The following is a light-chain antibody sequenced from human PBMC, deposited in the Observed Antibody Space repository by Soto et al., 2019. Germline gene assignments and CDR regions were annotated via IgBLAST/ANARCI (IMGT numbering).Light chain of an antibody. J-gene: IGKJ2*01. Sequence: DIQMTQSPSSLSASVGDRVTITCRASQSISSYLNWYQQKPGKAPKLLIYPASSLQSGVPLRFSGSGSGTDFTLTISSLQPEDFATYYCQQSYSTPPTFGQGTKLEIK. CDR2: PAS. CDR3: QQSYSTPPT. V-gene: IGKV1-39*01. CDR1: QSISSY.